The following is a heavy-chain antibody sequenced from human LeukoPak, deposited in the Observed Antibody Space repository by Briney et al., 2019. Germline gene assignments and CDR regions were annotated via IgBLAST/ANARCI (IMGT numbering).Heavy chain of an antibody. D-gene: IGHD3-22*01. V-gene: IGHV3-43D*03. CDR2: IRWDGATT. CDR1: GFTFSSYA. J-gene: IGHJ4*02. CDR3: AKSRYYHSSTKTAYFDY. Sequence: GGSLRLSCAASGFTFSSYAMSWVRQAPGKGLEWVSLIRWDGATTHYAESVKGRFTVSRDNSKNSLYLQMNSLRTEDTAFYFCAKSRYYHSSTKTAYFDYWGQGTLVTVSS.